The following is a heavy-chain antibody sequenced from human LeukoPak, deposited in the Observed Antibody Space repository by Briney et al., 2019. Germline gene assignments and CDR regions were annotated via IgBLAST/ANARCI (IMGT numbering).Heavy chain of an antibody. J-gene: IGHJ4*02. V-gene: IGHV3-30*02. Sequence: GGSLRLSCAASGFTFSSYGMHWVRQAPGKGLEWVAFIRYDGSNKYYADSVKGRFTISRDNSKNTLYLQMNSLRAGDTAVYYCAKDEGRYSYGIGFDYWGQGTLVTVSS. CDR1: GFTFSSYG. CDR2: IRYDGSNK. D-gene: IGHD5-18*01. CDR3: AKDEGRYSYGIGFDY.